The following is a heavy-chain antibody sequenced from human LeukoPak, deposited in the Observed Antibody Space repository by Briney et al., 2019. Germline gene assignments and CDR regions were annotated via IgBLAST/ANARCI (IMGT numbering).Heavy chain of an antibody. V-gene: IGHV3-23*01. Sequence: PEGSLRLSCATSGFTFVGNAMSWVRQAPGKGLEWVSGVSGSDGSSHYADSVKGRFTISVDNSKNTLHLQMNSLRAEDTAVYYCAKGGLGGYNAVFDHWGQGTLVTVSS. CDR1: GFTFVGNA. CDR2: VSGSDGSS. J-gene: IGHJ4*02. CDR3: AKGGLGGYNAVFDH. D-gene: IGHD5-24*01.